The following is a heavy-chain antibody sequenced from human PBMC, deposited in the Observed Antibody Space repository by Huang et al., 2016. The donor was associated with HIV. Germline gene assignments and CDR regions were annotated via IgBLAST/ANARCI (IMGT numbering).Heavy chain of an antibody. D-gene: IGHD3-16*01. CDR3: AKDRTYDYVWALRDGFDT. J-gene: IGHJ3*02. Sequence: QAQLVESGGGVVQPGRSLRLSCVASGFSFRSYGMHWVRQAPGKGLEWVAGISYDGSNQYYVDSVKGRVIISRDNSKNTLHLQMNSLRADDTAVYYCAKDRTYDYVWALRDGFDTWGQGTVVTVSS. CDR1: GFSFRSYG. CDR2: ISYDGSNQ. V-gene: IGHV3-30*18.